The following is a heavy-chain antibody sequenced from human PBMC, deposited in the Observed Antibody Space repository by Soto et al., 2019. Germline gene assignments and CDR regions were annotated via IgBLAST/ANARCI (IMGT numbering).Heavy chain of an antibody. CDR2: ISGSGGST. V-gene: IGHV3-23*01. CDR3: AEGEQLVISFDY. Sequence: GGSLRLSCAASGFTFSSYAMSWVRQAPGKGLEWVSAISGSGGSTYYADSVKGRFTISRDNSKNTLYLQMNSLRAEDTAVYYCAEGEQLVISFDYWGQGTLVTVSS. J-gene: IGHJ4*02. D-gene: IGHD6-13*01. CDR1: GFTFSSYA.